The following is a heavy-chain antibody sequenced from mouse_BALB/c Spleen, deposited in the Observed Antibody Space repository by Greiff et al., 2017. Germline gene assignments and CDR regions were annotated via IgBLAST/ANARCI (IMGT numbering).Heavy chain of an antibody. V-gene: IGHV7-3*02. CDR2: IRNKANGYTT. D-gene: IGHD1-1*01. Sequence: EVKLVESGGGLVQPGGSLRLSCATSGFTFTDYYMSWVRQPPGKALEWLGFIRNKANGYTTEYSASVKGRFTISRDNSQSILYLQMNTLRAEDSATYYCAREGDGSSSFYAMDYGGQGTSVTVSS. CDR3: AREGDGSSSFYAMDY. J-gene: IGHJ4*01. CDR1: GFTFTDYY.